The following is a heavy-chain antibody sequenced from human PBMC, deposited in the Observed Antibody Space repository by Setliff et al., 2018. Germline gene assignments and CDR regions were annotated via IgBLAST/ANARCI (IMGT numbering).Heavy chain of an antibody. Sequence: GGSLRLSCAASGFTFSSYWMSWVRQAPGKGLEWVANIKQDGSEKYYVDSVKGRFTISRDNAKNSLYLQMNSLRAEDTAVYYCARDAKIVVVHNPYYFDQWGQGTLVTVSS. J-gene: IGHJ4*02. CDR3: ARDAKIVVVHNPYYFDQ. D-gene: IGHD3-22*01. CDR1: GFTFSSYW. V-gene: IGHV3-7*01. CDR2: IKQDGSEK.